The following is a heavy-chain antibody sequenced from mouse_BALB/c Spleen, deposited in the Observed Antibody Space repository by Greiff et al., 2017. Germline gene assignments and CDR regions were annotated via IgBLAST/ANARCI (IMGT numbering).Heavy chain of an antibody. D-gene: IGHD2-1*01. V-gene: IGHV3-2*02. Sequence: EAQRVESGPGLVKPSQSLSLTCTVTGYSITSDYAWNWIRQFPGNKLEWMGYISYSGSTSYNPSLKSRISITRDTSKNQFFLQLNSVTTEDTATYYCARRDGNYVGFDYWGQGTTLTVSS. CDR2: ISYSGST. J-gene: IGHJ2*01. CDR1: GYSITSDYA. CDR3: ARRDGNYVGFDY.